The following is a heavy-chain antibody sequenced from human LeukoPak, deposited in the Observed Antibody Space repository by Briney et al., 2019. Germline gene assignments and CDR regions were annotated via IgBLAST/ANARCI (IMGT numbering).Heavy chain of an antibody. D-gene: IGHD6-19*01. CDR1: GFTFSSYS. Sequence: GGSLRLSCAASGFTFSSYSMNWVRQAPGKGLEWVAVISYDGSNKYYADSVKGRFTISRDNAKNSLYLQMNSLRAEDTAVYYCARDSSGWYWRNYYYYYMDVWGKGTTVTVSS. CDR3: ARDSSGWYWRNYYYYYMDV. CDR2: ISYDGSNK. J-gene: IGHJ6*03. V-gene: IGHV3-30*03.